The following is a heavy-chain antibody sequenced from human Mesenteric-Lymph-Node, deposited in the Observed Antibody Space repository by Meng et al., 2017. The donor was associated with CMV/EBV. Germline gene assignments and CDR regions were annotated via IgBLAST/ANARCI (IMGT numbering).Heavy chain of an antibody. D-gene: IGHD2-2*01. Sequence: ASVKVSCKASGYTFTSYGISWVRQAPGQGLEWMGWINPNSGGTNYAQKFQGRVTITRDMSTSTAYMELSSLRSEDTAVYYCAKDLSRYQLLSFDYWGQGTLVTVSS. V-gene: IGHV1-8*03. CDR1: GYTFTSYG. CDR3: AKDLSRYQLLSFDY. J-gene: IGHJ4*02. CDR2: INPNSGGT.